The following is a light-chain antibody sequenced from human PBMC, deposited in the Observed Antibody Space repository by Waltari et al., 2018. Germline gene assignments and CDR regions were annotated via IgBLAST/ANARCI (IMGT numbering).Light chain of an antibody. V-gene: IGKV3-11*01. CDR1: PSVSSF. J-gene: IGKJ5*01. CDR3: QQRKTWPIT. CDR2: DAS. Sequence: EIVLTQSPATLSLSPGERAPLSCRASPSVSSFLAWYQQKRGQAPRLLIYDASTRATGIPARFSGSGSGTDFTLTISSLEPEDFAVYYCQQRKTWPITFGQGTRMEIK.